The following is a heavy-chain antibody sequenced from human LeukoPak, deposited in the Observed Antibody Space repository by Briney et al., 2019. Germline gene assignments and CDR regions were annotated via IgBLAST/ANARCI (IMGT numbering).Heavy chain of an antibody. D-gene: IGHD3-22*01. CDR1: GYSFSSYW. Sequence: RGESLKTSCKGSGYSFSSYWIGWVRQMPGKGLEWMGVIHPGDSDTRYSPSFQGQVTISADKSISTAYLQWSSLKASDTAIYYCARGQAYYYDSSGYPDYWGQGTLVTVSS. V-gene: IGHV5-51*01. J-gene: IGHJ4*02. CDR3: ARGQAYYYDSSGYPDY. CDR2: IHPGDSDT.